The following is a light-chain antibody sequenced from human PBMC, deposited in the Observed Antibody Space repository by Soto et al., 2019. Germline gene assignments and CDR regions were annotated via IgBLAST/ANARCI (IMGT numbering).Light chain of an antibody. CDR3: QSYDSSILSV. J-gene: IGLJ1*01. CDR2: EDN. V-gene: IGLV6-57*03. CDR1: SGSIASNY. Sequence: NFMLTQPHSVSESPGKTVTISCTRSSGSIASNYVQWYQQRPGSAPTTVIYEDNQRPSGVPDRFSGSIDSSSNSASLTISGLKTEDEADYYCQSYDSSILSVFGTGTKLTVL.